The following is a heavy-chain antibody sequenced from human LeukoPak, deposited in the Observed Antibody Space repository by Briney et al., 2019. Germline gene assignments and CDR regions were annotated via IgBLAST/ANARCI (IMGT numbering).Heavy chain of an antibody. D-gene: IGHD2-2*01. Sequence: ETLSLTCAVYGGSFSGYYWSWVRQAPGKGLEWVSAISGSGGSTYYADSVKGRFTISRDNSKNTLYLQMNSLRAEDTAVYYCAKDITGIVPAAINSWFDPWGQGTLVTVSS. CDR3: AKDITGIVPAAINSWFDP. V-gene: IGHV3-23*01. J-gene: IGHJ5*02. CDR1: GGSFSGYY. CDR2: ISGSGGST.